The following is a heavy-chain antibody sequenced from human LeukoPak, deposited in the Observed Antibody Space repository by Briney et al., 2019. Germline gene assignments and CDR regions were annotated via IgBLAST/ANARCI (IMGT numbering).Heavy chain of an antibody. CDR1: GYSFSSYW. CDR2: IYPGDSDT. D-gene: IGHD5-12*01. J-gene: IGHJ4*02. V-gene: IGHV5-51*01. Sequence: GESLKISCKGSGYSFSSYWIVWVRQMPGKGLEWMGIIYPGDSDTRYSPSFQGQVTNSADKSISTAYLQWSSLKASDTAMYYCARLWVATLDSWGQGTLVTVSS. CDR3: ARLWVATLDS.